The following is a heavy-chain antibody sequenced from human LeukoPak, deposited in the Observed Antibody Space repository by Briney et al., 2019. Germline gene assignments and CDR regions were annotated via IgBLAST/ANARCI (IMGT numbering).Heavy chain of an antibody. CDR1: GGSISSYY. J-gene: IGHJ6*03. D-gene: IGHD6-6*01. Sequence: PSETLSLTCTVSGGSISSYYWSWIRQPPGKGLEWIGYIYYSGSTNYNPSLKSRVTISVDTSKNQFYLKLSSVTAADTAVYYCARDSIAARFLGYMDVWGKGTTVSVSS. CDR3: ARDSIAARFLGYMDV. V-gene: IGHV4-59*01. CDR2: IYYSGST.